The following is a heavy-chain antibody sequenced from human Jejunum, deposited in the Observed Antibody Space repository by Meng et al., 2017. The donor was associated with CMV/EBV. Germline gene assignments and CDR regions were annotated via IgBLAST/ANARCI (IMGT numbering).Heavy chain of an antibody. V-gene: IGHV3-49*04. D-gene: IGHD5-24*01. CDR2: IRSKAYGGTT. Sequence: AYAMRGVRQAPGKGLEWVGFIRSKAYGGTTEYAASVKGRFIISRDDSKSIAYLQMNSLKTEDTAVYYCTRNLPNVEMATITLDYWGQGTLVTVSS. CDR1: AYA. CDR3: TRNLPNVEMATITLDY. J-gene: IGHJ4*02.